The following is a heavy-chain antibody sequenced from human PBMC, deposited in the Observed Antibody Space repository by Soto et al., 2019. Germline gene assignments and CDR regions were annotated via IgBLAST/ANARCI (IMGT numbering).Heavy chain of an antibody. CDR1: GYSFSGHA. D-gene: IGHD3-10*02. Sequence: ASVKGSCNASGYSFSGHAIHWLRQDPGQRPEWLGWTNPGNSKTSYSEKFEGRVTFTRDTVATTVNMELTSLTSEDTAVYYCGRDQSGTGYYVDWFDTRGQGTLVTVAS. J-gene: IGHJ5*02. V-gene: IGHV1-3*01. CDR2: TNPGNSKT. CDR3: GRDQSGTGYYVDWFDT.